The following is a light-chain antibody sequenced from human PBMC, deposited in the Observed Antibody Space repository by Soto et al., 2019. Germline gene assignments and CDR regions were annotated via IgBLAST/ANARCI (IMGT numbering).Light chain of an antibody. Sequence: SYELTQPPSVSVSPGQTASIPCSGDKLGDKYACWYQQKPGQSPVLVIYRDSRRPSGIPERFSGFNSGNTATLTISGTQAMDEADYYCQAWDSSTAVFGGGTQLTVL. J-gene: IGLJ2*01. CDR2: RDS. CDR3: QAWDSSTAV. CDR1: KLGDKY. V-gene: IGLV3-1*01.